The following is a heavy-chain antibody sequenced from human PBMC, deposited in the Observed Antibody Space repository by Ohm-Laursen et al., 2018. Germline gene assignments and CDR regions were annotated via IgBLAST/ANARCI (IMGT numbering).Heavy chain of an antibody. J-gene: IGHJ4*02. V-gene: IGHV3-66*01. Sequence: SLRLSCSAPGFTVSSNYMSWVRQAPGKGLEWVAVIYSGGSTHYADSVKGRFTISRDNSKNTLYLQVDSLRDEDTAVYYCARGGTADGQYYFDYWGQGTLVTVSS. CDR3: ARGGTADGQYYFDY. CDR2: IYSGGST. D-gene: IGHD6-13*01. CDR1: GFTVSSNY.